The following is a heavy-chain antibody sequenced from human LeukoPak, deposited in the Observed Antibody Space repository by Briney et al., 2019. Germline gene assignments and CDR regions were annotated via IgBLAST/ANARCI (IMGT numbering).Heavy chain of an antibody. Sequence: SETLSLTCTVSGGSISSYYWSWIRQPAGKGLEWIGRIYTSGSTNYNASLKSRVTMSVDTSKNQFSLMLSSVTAADTAVYCCASHYYDSSGYYSIDAFDIWGQGTMVTVSS. J-gene: IGHJ3*02. D-gene: IGHD3-22*01. CDR3: ASHYYDSSGYYSIDAFDI. CDR2: IYTSGST. V-gene: IGHV4-4*07. CDR1: GGSISSYY.